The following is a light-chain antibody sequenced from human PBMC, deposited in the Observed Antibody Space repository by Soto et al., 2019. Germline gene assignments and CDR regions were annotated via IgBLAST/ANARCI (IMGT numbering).Light chain of an antibody. CDR2: SNN. J-gene: IGLJ2*01. CDR3: AAWDDSLNGVL. CDR1: SSNIGSNT. Sequence: QSVLTQPPSASGTPGQTVTISCSGSSSNIGSNTVNWYQQLPGTAPKLLIYSNNQRPSGVPDRFSGSKSGTSASLAISGLQSEDEADYYCAAWDDSLNGVLFGGRTKVTVL. V-gene: IGLV1-44*01.